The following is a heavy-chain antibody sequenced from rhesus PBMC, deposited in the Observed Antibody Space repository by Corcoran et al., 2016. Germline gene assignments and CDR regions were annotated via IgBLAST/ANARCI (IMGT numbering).Heavy chain of an antibody. CDR1: GFTFSGYE. CDR2: MGGDSSYT. V-gene: IGHV3-115*02. CDR3: ARRGVTTFAFDF. Sequence: EVQLAESGGALFQPGGSLILPCAASGFTFSGYEMPWVRQCPGKGLDSVSVMGGDSSYTHYADSLKGRFTISRDNAKNSLYLQMNSLRAEDTAVYYCARRGVTTFAFDFWGQGLRVTVSS. J-gene: IGHJ3*01. D-gene: IGHD4-23*01.